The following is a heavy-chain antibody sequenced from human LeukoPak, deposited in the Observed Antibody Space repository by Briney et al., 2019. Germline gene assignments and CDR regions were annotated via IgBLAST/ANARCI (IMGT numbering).Heavy chain of an antibody. J-gene: IGHJ4*02. CDR2: IYYSGST. D-gene: IGHD3-22*01. V-gene: IGHV4-30-4*01. CDR1: GGSISSGDYY. Sequence: SQTLSLTCTVSGGSISSGDYYWSWIRQPPGQGLEWIGYIYYSGSTYYNPSLKSRVTISVDTSKNQFSLKLSSVTAADTAVYYCARAFVTNYYDSSGHFDFDYWGQGTLVTVSS. CDR3: ARAFVTNYYDSSGHFDFDY.